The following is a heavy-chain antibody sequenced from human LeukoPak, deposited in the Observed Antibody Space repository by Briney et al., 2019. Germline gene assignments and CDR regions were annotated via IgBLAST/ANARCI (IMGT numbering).Heavy chain of an antibody. V-gene: IGHV4-31*03. CDR3: AGDRGLQSFDY. CDR1: GGSISSGGYY. D-gene: IGHD5-24*01. J-gene: IGHJ4*02. CDR2: IYYSGST. Sequence: SETLSLTCTVSGGSISSGGYYWSWIRQHPGKGLEWIGYIYYSGSTYYNPSLKSRVTISLDTSKNQFSLKLSSVIAADTAVYYCAGDRGLQSFDYWGQGTLVTVSS.